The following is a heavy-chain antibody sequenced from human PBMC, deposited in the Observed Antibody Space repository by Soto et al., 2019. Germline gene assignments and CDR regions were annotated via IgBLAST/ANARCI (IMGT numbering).Heavy chain of an antibody. CDR3: ARDQTDSGGYSDS. CDR2: IWNDGSNE. V-gene: IGHV3-33*01. Sequence: GGSLRLSCEASGFTFSSYGMHWVRQAPGKGLEWVAIIWNDGSNEYHADSVKGRFTISRDNSKNTLYLQVSNLRAEDTAVYFCARDQTDSGGYSDSWGQGTLVTVSS. D-gene: IGHD3-22*01. CDR1: GFTFSSYG. J-gene: IGHJ4*02.